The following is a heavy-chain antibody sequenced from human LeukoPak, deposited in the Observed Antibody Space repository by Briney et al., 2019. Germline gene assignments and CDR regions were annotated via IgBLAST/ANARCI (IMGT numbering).Heavy chain of an antibody. J-gene: IGHJ4*02. CDR3: ARAYYDFWSGYYSEIEFDY. CDR2: ISSSSSYI. V-gene: IGHV3-21*01. CDR1: GITFNTNY. Sequence: GGSLRLSCAASGITFNTNYMSWVRQAPGKGLEWVSSISSSSSYIYYADSVKGRFTISRDNAKNSLYLQMNSLRAEDTAVYYCARAYYDFWSGYYSEIEFDYWGQGTLVTVSS. D-gene: IGHD3-3*01.